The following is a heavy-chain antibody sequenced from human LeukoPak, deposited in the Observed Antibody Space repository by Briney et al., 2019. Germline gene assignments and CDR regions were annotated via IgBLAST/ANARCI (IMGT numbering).Heavy chain of an antibody. CDR1: GITLSNYA. Sequence: GGSLRLSCVVSGITLSNYAMTWVRQAPGKGLEWVSRISERGATNYADSVKGRFTISRDNSMNTLYLQMNSLRAEDTAVYYCANFRLAYDSSGYSKWFDPWGQGTLVTVSS. CDR3: ANFRLAYDSSGYSKWFDP. CDR2: ISERGAT. D-gene: IGHD3-22*01. V-gene: IGHV3-23*01. J-gene: IGHJ5*02.